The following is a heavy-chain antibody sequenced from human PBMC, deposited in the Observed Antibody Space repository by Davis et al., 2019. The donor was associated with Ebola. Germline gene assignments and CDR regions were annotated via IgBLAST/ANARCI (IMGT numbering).Heavy chain of an antibody. D-gene: IGHD5-24*01. Sequence: GESLKISCAASGFPFSNYAMHWVRQAPDKGLEWVAVTSHDGSTTYYEDSVKGRFTISRDNSKNTLYLELNRLRSEDTAVYFCARGAKGLFGSVLEMFDYWGHGSLVTVSS. CDR3: ARGAKGLFGSVLEMFDY. CDR2: TSHDGSTT. CDR1: GFPFSNYA. J-gene: IGHJ4*01. V-gene: IGHV3-30*04.